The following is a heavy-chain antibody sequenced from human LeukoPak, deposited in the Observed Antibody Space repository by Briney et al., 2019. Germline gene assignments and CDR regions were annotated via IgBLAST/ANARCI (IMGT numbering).Heavy chain of an antibody. V-gene: IGHV3-30*02. CDR1: GFTFSRCG. CDR3: AKDRDSSGSSFDY. D-gene: IGHD3-22*01. Sequence: GGSLRLSCASSGFTFSRCGMHWVRQAPGKGLEWVAFIRYDGSNKYYADSVKGRFTISRDNSKNTLYLQMNSLRAEDTALYYCAKDRDSSGSSFDYWGQGTLVTVSS. CDR2: IRYDGSNK. J-gene: IGHJ4*02.